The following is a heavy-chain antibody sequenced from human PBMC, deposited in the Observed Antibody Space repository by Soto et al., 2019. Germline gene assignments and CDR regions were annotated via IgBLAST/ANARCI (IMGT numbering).Heavy chain of an antibody. D-gene: IGHD6-6*01. CDR3: ARHGSPGVYSSSFHYYYMDV. V-gene: IGHV5-51*01. CDR1: GYSFTSYW. CDR2: IYPGDSDT. J-gene: IGHJ6*03. Sequence: PGESLKISCQGSGYSFTSYWIGWVRQMPGKGLEWMGIIYPGDSDTRYSPSFQGQVTISADKSISTAYLQWSSLKASDTAMYYCARHGSPGVYSSSFHYYYMDVWGKGTTVTVSS.